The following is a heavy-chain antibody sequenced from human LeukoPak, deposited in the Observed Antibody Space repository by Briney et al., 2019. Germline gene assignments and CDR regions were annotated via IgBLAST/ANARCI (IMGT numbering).Heavy chain of an antibody. V-gene: IGHV3-30*02. D-gene: IGHD6-13*01. CDR3: AKDRGSSWYYFDY. J-gene: IGHJ4*02. CDR1: GFSVSNNY. CDR2: IRYDGSNK. Sequence: GGSLRLSCGVSGFSVSNNYMTWVRQAAGKGLEWVASIRYDGSNKYYADPVKGRFTISRDNSKNTLYLQMNSLRAEDTAVYYCAKDRGSSWYYFDYWGQGTLVTVFS.